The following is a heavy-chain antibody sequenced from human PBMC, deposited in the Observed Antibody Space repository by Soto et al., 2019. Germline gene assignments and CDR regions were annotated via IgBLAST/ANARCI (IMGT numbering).Heavy chain of an antibody. Sequence: QVQLVQSGAEVKKPGSSVKVSCKASGGTFSNYPISWVRQAPGQGLEWMGGIIPIFGTVNYAQKFQGRVTITADESXXTAYMELSSLRSEDTAVYYRARGNHRWLQLWYFDLWGRGTLVTVSS. V-gene: IGHV1-69*12. J-gene: IGHJ2*01. D-gene: IGHD5-12*01. CDR2: IIPIFGTV. CDR1: GGTFSNYP. CDR3: ARGNHRWLQLWYFDL.